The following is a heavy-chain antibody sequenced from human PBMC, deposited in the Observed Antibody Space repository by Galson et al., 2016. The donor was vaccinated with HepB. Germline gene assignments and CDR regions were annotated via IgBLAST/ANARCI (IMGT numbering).Heavy chain of an antibody. V-gene: IGHV4-31*03. J-gene: IGHJ3*02. Sequence: TLSLTCTVSGGSITSGGYYWSWIRQTQGKGLEWIGYISYSGSTSYNPSLKSRVAISVDTSKNQFSLRLSSVTAADTAVYYCARVFTKSSGWSRNIWGQGTRVTVSS. CDR2: ISYSGST. D-gene: IGHD6-19*01. CDR1: GGSITSGGYY. CDR3: ARVFTKSSGWSRNI.